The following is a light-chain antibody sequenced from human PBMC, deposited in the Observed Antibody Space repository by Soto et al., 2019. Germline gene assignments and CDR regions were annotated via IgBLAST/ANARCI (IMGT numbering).Light chain of an antibody. Sequence: IQMTQSPSTLSASVGDRVNITCRASQSISSWLAWYQQKPGKAPKLLIYKASSLESGVPSRFSGSGSGTEFTLTISSQQPDDFATYYCKQYNSYSETFDQGTKVEIK. CDR1: QSISSW. V-gene: IGKV1-5*03. CDR2: KAS. CDR3: KQYNSYSET. J-gene: IGKJ1*01.